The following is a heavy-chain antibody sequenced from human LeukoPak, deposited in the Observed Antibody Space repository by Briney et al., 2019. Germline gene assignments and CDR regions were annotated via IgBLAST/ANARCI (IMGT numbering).Heavy chain of an antibody. CDR2: ISSSSSYI. CDR1: GFTFSSYS. CDR3: ARDRGGSYPPRMLGFDY. Sequence: GGSLRLSCAASGFTFSSYSMNWVRQAPGKGLEWVSSISSSSSYIYYADSVKGRFTISRDNAKNSLYLQMNSLRAEDTAVYFCARDRGGSYPPRMLGFDYWGQGTLVTVSS. J-gene: IGHJ4*02. V-gene: IGHV3-21*01. D-gene: IGHD1-26*01.